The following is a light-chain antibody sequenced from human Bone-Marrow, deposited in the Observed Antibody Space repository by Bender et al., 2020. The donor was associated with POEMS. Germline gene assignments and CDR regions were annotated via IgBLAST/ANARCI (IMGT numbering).Light chain of an antibody. CDR1: SSDFCSEG. V-gene: IGLV1-47*02. J-gene: IGLJ3*02. Sequence: QSVLTQPHSASGTPGQTVTISCSGGSSDFCSEGIYWYQQVPGAAPKLLIYNTQQRPSGVPARFSGSKSGTSASLAISGLQSEDEADYYCGTWDDTLRVWLFGGGTKVTVL. CDR3: GTWDDTLRVWL. CDR2: NTQ.